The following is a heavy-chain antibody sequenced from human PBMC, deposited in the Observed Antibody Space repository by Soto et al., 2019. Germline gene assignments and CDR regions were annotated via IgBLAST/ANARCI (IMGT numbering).Heavy chain of an antibody. J-gene: IGHJ4*02. CDR1: GGSISSYY. Sequence: QVQLQESGPGLVKPSETLSLTCTVSGGSISSYYWSWIRQPPGKGLEWSGYIYYRGSTNYNPSLKSRVTMSVDTSKKQFSLNLSSVTAAATAVYYCARDRRFVHSSGYYLEYWGQGTLVTVAS. CDR2: IYYRGST. V-gene: IGHV4-59*01. D-gene: IGHD3-22*01. CDR3: ARDRRFVHSSGYYLEY.